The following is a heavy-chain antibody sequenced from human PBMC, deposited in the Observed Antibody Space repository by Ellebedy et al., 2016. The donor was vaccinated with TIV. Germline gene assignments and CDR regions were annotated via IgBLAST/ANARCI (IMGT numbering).Heavy chain of an antibody. CDR3: ARGKRITMVRGVIPQH. Sequence: SEALSLTXAVSGGSFSGYYWSWIRQPPGKGLEWIGEINHSGSTNYNPSLKSRVTISVDTSKNQFSLKLSSVTAADTAVYYCARGKRITMVRGVIPQHWGQGTLVTVSS. CDR2: INHSGST. D-gene: IGHD3-10*01. J-gene: IGHJ1*01. V-gene: IGHV4-34*01. CDR1: GGSFSGYY.